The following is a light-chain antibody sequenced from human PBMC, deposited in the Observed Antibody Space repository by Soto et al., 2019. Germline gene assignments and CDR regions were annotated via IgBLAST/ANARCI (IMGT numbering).Light chain of an antibody. CDR3: AAWDDSLNAFYV. Sequence: HSVLTQPPSASGTPGQRVTISCSGSSSNIGSNTVNWYQQLPGTAPKLLIYSNNQRPSGVPDRFSGSKSGTSASLAISGLQSEDEADYYCAAWDDSLNAFYVFGTGTKLTVL. CDR1: SSNIGSNT. V-gene: IGLV1-44*01. CDR2: SNN. J-gene: IGLJ1*01.